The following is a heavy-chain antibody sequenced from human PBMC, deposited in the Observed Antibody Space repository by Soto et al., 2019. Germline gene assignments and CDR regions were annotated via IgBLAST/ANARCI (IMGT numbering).Heavy chain of an antibody. CDR1: GFTFSSYA. CDR2: IKCDGSST. CDR3: AGSPGLSRISGTTLGA. D-gene: IGHD1-7*01. Sequence: GGSLRLSCAASGFTFSSYAMHWVRQAPGKGLEWVALIKCDGSSTNYADSVKGRFTISRDNAKNMLYLQVSSLRADDTAVYYCAGSPGLSRISGTTLGAWGQGTLVTVSS. V-gene: IGHV3-30-3*01. J-gene: IGHJ5*01.